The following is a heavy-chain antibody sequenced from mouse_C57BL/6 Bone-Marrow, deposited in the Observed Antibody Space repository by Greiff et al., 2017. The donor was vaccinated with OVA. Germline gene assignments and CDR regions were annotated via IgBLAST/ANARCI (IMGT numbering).Heavy chain of an antibody. Sequence: VQLQQSGAELVRPGTSVKLSCKASGYTFTSYWMHWVKQRPGQGLEWIGVIDPSDSYTNYNQKFKGKATLTVDTSSSTAYMQLSSLTSEDSAVYYCAREEDEGFAYWGQGTLVTVSA. CDR2: IDPSDSYT. J-gene: IGHJ3*01. CDR3: AREEDEGFAY. CDR1: GYTFTSYW. V-gene: IGHV1-59*01.